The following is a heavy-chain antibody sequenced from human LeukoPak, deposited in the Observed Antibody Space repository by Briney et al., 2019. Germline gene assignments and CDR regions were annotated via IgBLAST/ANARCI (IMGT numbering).Heavy chain of an antibody. J-gene: IGHJ4*02. V-gene: IGHV3-48*01. CDR2: ISSSSSTI. Sequence: PGGSLRLSCAASGFTFSSYSMNWVRQAPGKGLEWVSYISSSSSTIYYADSVKGRFTISRDNAKNSLYLQMNSLRAEDTAVYYCAREMATISRGSRISYYFDYWGQGTLVTVSS. CDR1: GFTFSSYS. CDR3: AREMATISRGSRISYYFDY. D-gene: IGHD5-24*01.